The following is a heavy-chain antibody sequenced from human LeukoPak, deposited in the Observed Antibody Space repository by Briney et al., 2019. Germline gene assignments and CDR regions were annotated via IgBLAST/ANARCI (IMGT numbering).Heavy chain of an antibody. CDR2: LSGSGGST. CDR1: GFIFNKHA. J-gene: IGHJ4*02. V-gene: IGHV3-23*01. D-gene: IGHD4/OR15-4a*01. Sequence: GGSLRLSCAASGFIFNKHAMSWVRQAPGNGLEWVSGLSGSGGSTDYADSVKGRFTVSRDNSKNTLFLQMNSLRAEDTAIYYCAKERDYGPADYWGQGTLVTVSS. CDR3: AKERDYGPADY.